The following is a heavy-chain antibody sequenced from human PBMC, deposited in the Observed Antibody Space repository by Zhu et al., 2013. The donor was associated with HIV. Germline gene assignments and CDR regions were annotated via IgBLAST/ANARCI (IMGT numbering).Heavy chain of an antibody. CDR2: ISPYNGDT. CDR1: GYTFTSYA. D-gene: IGHD6-13*01. Sequence: QVHLVQSGPELRSLGPSARVSCKASGYTFTSYALAWVRQAPGQGLEWMGWISPYNGDTKYARRFQGRVTMSTDTSTSTAYMEMSSLRSEDTAVYYCARGGTAAGEGFDPWGQGTLVTVSS. V-gene: IGHV1-18*01. J-gene: IGHJ5*02. CDR3: ARGGTAAGEGFDP.